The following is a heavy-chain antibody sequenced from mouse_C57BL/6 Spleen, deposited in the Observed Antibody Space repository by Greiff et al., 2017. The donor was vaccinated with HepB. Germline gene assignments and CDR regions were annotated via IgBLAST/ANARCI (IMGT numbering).Heavy chain of an antibody. CDR2: IYPGDGDT. J-gene: IGHJ4*01. Sequence: VQLQQSGPELVKPGASVKISCKASGYAFSSSWMNWVKQRPGKGLEWIGRIYPGDGDTNYNGKFKGKATLTADKSSSTAYMQLSSLTSEDSAVYFCASSYYYGSSYLYAMDYWGQGTSVTVSS. CDR3: ASSYYYGSSYLYAMDY. D-gene: IGHD1-1*01. CDR1: GYAFSSSW. V-gene: IGHV1-82*01.